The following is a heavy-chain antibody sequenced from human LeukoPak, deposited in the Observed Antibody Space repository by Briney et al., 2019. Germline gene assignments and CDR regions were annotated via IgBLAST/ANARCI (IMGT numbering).Heavy chain of an antibody. CDR1: GGSISSYY. D-gene: IGHD2-15*01. Sequence: SATLSLTCTVSGGSISSYYWSWIRPPPGKGLEWIGYIYYSGSTNYNPSLKSRVTISVDTSKNQFSLKLSSVTAADTAVYYCATLGGNDDYWGQGTLVTVSS. CDR2: IYYSGST. V-gene: IGHV4-59*01. CDR3: ATLGGNDDY. J-gene: IGHJ4*02.